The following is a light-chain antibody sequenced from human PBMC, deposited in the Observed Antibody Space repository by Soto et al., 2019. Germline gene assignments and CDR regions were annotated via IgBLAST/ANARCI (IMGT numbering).Light chain of an antibody. J-gene: IGKJ1*01. V-gene: IGKV1-5*03. CDR3: QQYNTYPWT. CDR2: KAS. CDR1: QTISSW. Sequence: DLQMTQSPSTLSASVGDRVTITCRASQTISSWLAWYQQKPGKAPKLLIYKASSLHTGVPSRFSGSGSGTEFTLTITSLQPDDFASYYCQQYNTYPWTFGQGTKVEIK.